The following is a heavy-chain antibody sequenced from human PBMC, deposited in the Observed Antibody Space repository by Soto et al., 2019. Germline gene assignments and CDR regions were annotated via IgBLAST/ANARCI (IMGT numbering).Heavy chain of an antibody. Sequence: GASVKVSCKASGYTFTNYYMHWVRQAPGQGLEWMGIINSGGGSATYAQKFLGRVTLTRDTSTSTVYMDLSSLGSDDSAVYYCARGGHVVVVNAAFENWGHGTLVTVSS. V-gene: IGHV1-46*03. D-gene: IGHD2-21*01. CDR1: GYTFTNYY. CDR2: INSGGGSA. CDR3: ARGGHVVVVNAAFEN. J-gene: IGHJ4*01.